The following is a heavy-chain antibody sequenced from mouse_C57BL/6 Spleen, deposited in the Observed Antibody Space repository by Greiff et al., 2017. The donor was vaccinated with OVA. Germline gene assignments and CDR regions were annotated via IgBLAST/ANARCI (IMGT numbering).Heavy chain of an antibody. CDR3: ARPSMVTTYYYAMDY. J-gene: IGHJ4*01. Sequence: EVKLVESGGGLVKPGGSLKLSCAASGFTFSDYGMHWVRQAPEKGLEWVAYISSGSSTIYYADTVKGRFTISRDNAKNTLFLQMTSLRSEDTAMYYCARPSMVTTYYYAMDYWGQGTSVTVSS. CDR1: GFTFSDYG. D-gene: IGHD2-1*01. V-gene: IGHV5-17*01. CDR2: ISSGSSTI.